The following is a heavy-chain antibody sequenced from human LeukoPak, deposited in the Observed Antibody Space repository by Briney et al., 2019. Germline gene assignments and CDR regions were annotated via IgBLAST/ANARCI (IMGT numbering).Heavy chain of an antibody. J-gene: IGHJ6*02. D-gene: IGHD6-13*01. V-gene: IGHV1-2*02. Sequence: ASVKVSCKASGYTFTGYFMHWVRQAPGQGLERMGWINPNSGATNYAQKFQGRVTMTRDTSISTAYMELSRLRSDDTAIYYCGKEGSSNLGVWGQGTTVTVSS. CDR3: GKEGSSNLGV. CDR1: GYTFTGYF. CDR2: INPNSGAT.